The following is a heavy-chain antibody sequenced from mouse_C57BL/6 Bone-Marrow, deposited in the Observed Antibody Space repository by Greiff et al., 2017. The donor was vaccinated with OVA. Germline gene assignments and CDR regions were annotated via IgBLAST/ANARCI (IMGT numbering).Heavy chain of an antibody. D-gene: IGHD2-1*01. V-gene: IGHV1-19*01. CDR2: INPYNGGT. CDR1: GYTFTDYY. Sequence: VQLQQSGPELVKPGASVKMSCKASGYTFTDYYMNWVKQSHGKSLEWIGVINPYNGGTSYNQKFKGKATLTVDKSSSTAYMELSSLTSEDSAVYYCASGNYFAYWGQGTLVTVSA. CDR3: ASGNYFAY. J-gene: IGHJ3*01.